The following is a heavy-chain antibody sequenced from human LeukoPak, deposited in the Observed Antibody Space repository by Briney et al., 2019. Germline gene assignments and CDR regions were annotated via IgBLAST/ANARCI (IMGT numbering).Heavy chain of an antibody. CDR1: GFTFSSYG. CDR3: ARGGYYYKSSGYDRDH. Sequence: GRSLRLYCAASGFTFSSYGMHWVRQAPGKGLEWVAVIWYDGSNKYYADSVKGRFTSARENSKNTLYVQMNSRRAEDRAVYYWARGGYYYKSSGYDRDHWAREPLATVSP. D-gene: IGHD3-22*01. J-gene: IGHJ4*02. V-gene: IGHV3-33*01. CDR2: IWYDGSNK.